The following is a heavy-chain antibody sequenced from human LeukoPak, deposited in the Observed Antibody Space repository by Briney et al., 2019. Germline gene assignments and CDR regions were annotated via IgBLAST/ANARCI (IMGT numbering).Heavy chain of an antibody. CDR2: IIPIFGTA. V-gene: IGHV1-69*06. D-gene: IGHD3-10*01. CDR3: ARVPGSGSYYGDPYFDY. Sequence: GASVKVSCKASGGTFSSYAISWVRQAPGQGLEWMGGIIPIFGTANYAQKFQGGVTITADKSTSTAYMELSSLRSEDTAVYYCARVPGSGSYYGDPYFDYWGQGTLVTVSS. CDR1: GGTFSSYA. J-gene: IGHJ4*02.